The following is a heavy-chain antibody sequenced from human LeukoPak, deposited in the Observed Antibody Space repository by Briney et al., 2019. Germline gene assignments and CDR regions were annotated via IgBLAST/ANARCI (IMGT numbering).Heavy chain of an antibody. CDR3: ASRIIAAAGTGFDY. CDR2: IYYSGST. D-gene: IGHD6-13*01. V-gene: IGHV4-34*01. CDR1: GGSFSGYY. J-gene: IGHJ4*02. Sequence: SETLSLTCAVYGGSFSGYYWSWIRQPPGKGLEWIGSIYYSGSTYYNPSLKSRVTISVDTSKNQFSLKLSSVTAADTAVYYCASRIIAAAGTGFDYWGQGTLVTVSS.